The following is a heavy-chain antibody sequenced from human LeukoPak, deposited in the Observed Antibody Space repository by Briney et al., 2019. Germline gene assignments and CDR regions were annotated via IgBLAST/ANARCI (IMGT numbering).Heavy chain of an antibody. V-gene: IGHV3-33*01. D-gene: IGHD6-13*01. CDR3: ARDGFISNTWYGFLGF. CDR1: GFTLSIYG. J-gene: IGHJ4*01. Sequence: GGSLRLSCAASGFTLSIYGMHWLRQAPGKGLEWVAVIWYDGGNKRYADSVKGRFTISRDNSKNTLYLQMNSLRADDTAVYYCARDGFISNTWYGFLGFWGQGALVTVSS. CDR2: IWYDGGNK.